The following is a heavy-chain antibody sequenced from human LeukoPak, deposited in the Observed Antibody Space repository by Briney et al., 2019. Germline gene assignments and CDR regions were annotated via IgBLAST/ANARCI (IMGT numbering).Heavy chain of an antibody. CDR3: AKEIYGDSTGGRFQH. D-gene: IGHD4-17*01. CDR2: ISSSSSYI. CDR1: RFTFSSYS. Sequence: GGSLRLSCAASRFTFSSYSTNWVRQAPGKGLEWVSSISSSSSYIYYADSVKGRFTISRDNSKNTLYLQMNSLRAEDTAVYYCAKEIYGDSTGGRFQHWGQGTLVTVSS. V-gene: IGHV3-21*04. J-gene: IGHJ1*01.